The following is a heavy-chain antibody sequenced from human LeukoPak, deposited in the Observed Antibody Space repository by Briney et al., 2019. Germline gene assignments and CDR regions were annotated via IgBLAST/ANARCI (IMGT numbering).Heavy chain of an antibody. CDR3: ASLKWLRLSGMDV. CDR2: IYSGGST. J-gene: IGHJ6*02. V-gene: IGHV3-66*01. CDR1: GFTVSSNY. D-gene: IGHD5-12*01. Sequence: PGGSLRLSCAASGFTVSSNYMSWVRQAPGKGLEWVSVIYSGGSTYYADSVKGRFTISRDNAKNSLYLQMNSLRAEDTAVYYCASLKWLRLSGMDVWGQGTTVTVSS.